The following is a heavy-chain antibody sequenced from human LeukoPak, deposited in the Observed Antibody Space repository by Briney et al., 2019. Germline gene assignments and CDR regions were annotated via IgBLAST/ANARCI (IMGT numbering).Heavy chain of an antibody. CDR2: ISYDGSNK. V-gene: IGHV3-30*04. J-gene: IGHJ4*02. CDR1: GFTFSSYA. D-gene: IGHD3-22*01. CDR3: ARETYYYDSSGYGLDY. Sequence: GGSLRLSCAASGFTFSSYAMHWVRQAPGKGPEWVAVISYDGSNKYYADSVKGRFTISRDNSKNTPYLQMNSLRAEDTAVYYCARETYYYDSSGYGLDYWGQGTLVTVSS.